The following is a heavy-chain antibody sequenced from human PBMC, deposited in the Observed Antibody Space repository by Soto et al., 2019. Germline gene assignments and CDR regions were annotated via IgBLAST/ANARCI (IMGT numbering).Heavy chain of an antibody. J-gene: IGHJ4*02. CDR2: ISYDGSNK. V-gene: IGHV3-30-3*01. CDR3: ARDRTGPFDY. CDR1: GFTFSSYA. Sequence: GGSLRLSCAASGFTFSSYAMHWVRQAPGKGLEWVAVISYDGSNKYYADSVKGRFTISRDNSKNTLYLQMNSLRAEDTAVYYCARDRTGPFDYWGQGTLVTVSS.